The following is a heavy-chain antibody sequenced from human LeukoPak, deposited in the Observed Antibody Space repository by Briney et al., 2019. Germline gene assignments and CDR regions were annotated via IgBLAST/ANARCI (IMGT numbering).Heavy chain of an antibody. V-gene: IGHV3-21*01. D-gene: IGHD3-22*01. CDR2: ITSSSTYI. Sequence: GRSLRPSCAASRFTFSNVSMNSVCRAPRGRQWSGSCITSSSTYIYDADSVQGRFTISRDNAKNSLYLQMNSLRAEDTAVYYCARAQGGYYDSSGYDYWGQGTLVTVSS. J-gene: IGHJ4*02. CDR3: ARAQGGYYDSSGYDY. CDR1: RFTFSNVS.